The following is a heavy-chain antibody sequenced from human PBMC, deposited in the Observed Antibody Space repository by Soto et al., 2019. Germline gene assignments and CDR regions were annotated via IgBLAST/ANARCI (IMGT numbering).Heavy chain of an antibody. D-gene: IGHD6-13*01. CDR1: GFTFSSCA. CDR3: ARSQYSSSWPPFDY. CDR2: IGGSGDDT. Sequence: PGGSLRLSCAASGFTFSSCAMSWVRQAPGKGLEWVSGIGGSGDDTEYTDSVKGRFTISRDNSKNTLYLQMNSLRAEDTAVFYCARSQYSSSWPPFDYWGQGTLVTVSS. J-gene: IGHJ4*02. V-gene: IGHV3-23*01.